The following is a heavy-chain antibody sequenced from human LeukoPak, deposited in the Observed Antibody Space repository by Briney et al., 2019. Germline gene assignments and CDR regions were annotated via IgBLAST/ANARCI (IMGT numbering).Heavy chain of an antibody. V-gene: IGHV4-34*01. CDR3: ARNRGGYSYGYKAYYFDY. J-gene: IGHJ4*02. CDR2: INHSGST. D-gene: IGHD5-18*01. Sequence: SETLSLTCAVYGGSFSGYYWSWIRQPPGKGLEWIGEINHSGSTNYNPSLKSRVTILVDTSKNQFSLKLSSVTAADTAVYYCARNRGGYSYGYKAYYFDYWGQGTLVTVSS. CDR1: GGSFSGYY.